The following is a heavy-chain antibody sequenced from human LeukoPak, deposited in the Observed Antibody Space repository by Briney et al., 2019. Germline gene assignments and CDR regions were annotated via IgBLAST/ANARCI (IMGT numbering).Heavy chain of an antibody. V-gene: IGHV3-11*04. Sequence: GGSLRLSCAASGFTFSDYYMSWIRQAPGKGLEWVSYISNGDGTIKYADSVKGRFTISRDNAKNSLYLQMNSLRVEDTAVYYCARVGYSRSWHSGSAFDIWGQGTMVTVSS. J-gene: IGHJ3*02. CDR1: GFTFSDYY. CDR2: ISNGDGTI. D-gene: IGHD6-13*01. CDR3: ARVGYSRSWHSGSAFDI.